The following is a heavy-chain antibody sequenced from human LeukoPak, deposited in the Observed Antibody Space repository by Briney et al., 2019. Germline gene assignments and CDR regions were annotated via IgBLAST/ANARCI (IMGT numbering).Heavy chain of an antibody. J-gene: IGHJ5*02. CDR3: ARVLGNYYESWFDP. V-gene: IGHV3-53*01. Sequence: PGGSLRLSCVVSGFTVSTNSMTWVRQAPGKGLEWVSVIYSGDTTFYADSVKGRFIISRDSSKNTLYLQMNTLRAADTAVYYCARVLGNYYESWFDPWGQGALVTVSS. D-gene: IGHD3-10*01. CDR2: IYSGDTT. CDR1: GFTVSTNS.